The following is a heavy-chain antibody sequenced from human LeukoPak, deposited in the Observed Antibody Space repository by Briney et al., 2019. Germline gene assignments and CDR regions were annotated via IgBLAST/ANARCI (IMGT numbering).Heavy chain of an antibody. V-gene: IGHV1-2*02. Sequence: ASVKVSCKASGYTFTGYYIHWVRQAPGQGLEWMGWINPNSGGTNYAQKFQGRVTMTRDTSISTAYMELSRLRSDDTAFYYCARGQYGSGLGLLDYWGQGTLVTVSS. J-gene: IGHJ4*02. CDR2: INPNSGGT. D-gene: IGHD6-19*01. CDR1: GYTFTGYY. CDR3: ARGQYGSGLGLLDY.